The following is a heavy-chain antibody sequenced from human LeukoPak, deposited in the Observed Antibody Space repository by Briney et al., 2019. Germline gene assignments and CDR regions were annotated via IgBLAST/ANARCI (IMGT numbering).Heavy chain of an antibody. D-gene: IGHD2-2*01. CDR3: AIDQDPVVPAATYSFDY. CDR2: ISVYNGDT. Sequence: ASVKVSCKASGYTFTTYGVSWVRQAPGQGLEWMGWISVYNGDTKYAQRVQGRVTMTTDTSTSTAYMELRSLTSDDTAVYYCAIDQDPVVPAATYSFDYWGQGTLVTVSS. V-gene: IGHV1-18*01. J-gene: IGHJ4*02. CDR1: GYTFTTYG.